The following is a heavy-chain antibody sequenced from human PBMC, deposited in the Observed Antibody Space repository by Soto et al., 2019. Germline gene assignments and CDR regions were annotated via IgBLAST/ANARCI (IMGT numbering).Heavy chain of an antibody. V-gene: IGHV3-21*01. Sequence: GGSLRLSCAASGFTFSSYSMNWVRQAPGKGLEWVSSISSSSSYIYYADSVKGRFTISRDNAKNSLYLQMNSLRAEDTAVYYCARDGNVGGDGYNFFDYWGQGTLVTVSS. D-gene: IGHD5-12*01. CDR3: ARDGNVGGDGYNFFDY. CDR1: GFTFSSYS. J-gene: IGHJ4*02. CDR2: ISSSSSYI.